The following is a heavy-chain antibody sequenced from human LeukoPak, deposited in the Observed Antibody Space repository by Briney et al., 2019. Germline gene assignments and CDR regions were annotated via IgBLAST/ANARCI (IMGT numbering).Heavy chain of an antibody. CDR3: AMVRGAYHPYDAFDI. V-gene: IGHV3-23*01. D-gene: IGHD3-10*01. Sequence: GGSLRLSCAASGFTFSSYAMSWVRQAPGKGLEWVSAISGSGGSTYYADSVKGRLTISRDNSKNTLYLQMNSLRAEDTAVYYCAMVRGAYHPYDAFDIWGQGTMVTVSS. CDR2: ISGSGGST. CDR1: GFTFSSYA. J-gene: IGHJ3*02.